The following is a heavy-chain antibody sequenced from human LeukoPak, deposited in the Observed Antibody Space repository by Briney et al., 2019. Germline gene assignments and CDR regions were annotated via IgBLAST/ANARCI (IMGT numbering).Heavy chain of an antibody. CDR2: VSDDGSNK. J-gene: IGHJ4*02. Sequence: GGSLRLSCAASGFTFNSYGMHWVRQAPGKGLEWVAAVSDDGSNKYYADSVKGRFTISRDNSKNTLYLQMNSLRAEDTAVYYCAKRGPGSPQSGKYYFDYWGQGTLVTVSS. D-gene: IGHD3-10*01. V-gene: IGHV3-30*18. CDR1: GFTFNSYG. CDR3: AKRGPGSPQSGKYYFDY.